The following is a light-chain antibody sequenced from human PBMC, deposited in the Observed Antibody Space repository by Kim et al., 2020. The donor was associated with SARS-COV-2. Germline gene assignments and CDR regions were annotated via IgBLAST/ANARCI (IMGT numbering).Light chain of an antibody. V-gene: IGLV3-1*01. Sequence: SSGKTASICWTGDEMGVKWSCWYQQKPVQTPVLVIYKDSERPSGIPERFSGTNSGSTATLTISGTQAMDEADYYCQAWDSRTVVFGGGTKLTVL. CDR3: QAWDSRTVV. CDR1: EMGVKW. CDR2: KDS. J-gene: IGLJ2*01.